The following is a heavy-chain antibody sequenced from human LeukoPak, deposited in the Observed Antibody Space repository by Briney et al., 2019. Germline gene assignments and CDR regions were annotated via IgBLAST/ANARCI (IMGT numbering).Heavy chain of an antibody. V-gene: IGHV4-4*02. J-gene: IGHJ5*02. CDR2: IYHSGST. D-gene: IGHD3-3*01. CDR1: GFTFSTYW. Sequence: GSLRLSCSASGFTFSTYWMSWVRQPPGKGLEWIGEIYHSGSTNYNPSLKSRVTISVDKSKNQFSLKLSSVTAADTAVYYCARDRVVTIFGVVLNWFDPWGQGTLVTVSS. CDR3: ARDRVVTIFGVVLNWFDP.